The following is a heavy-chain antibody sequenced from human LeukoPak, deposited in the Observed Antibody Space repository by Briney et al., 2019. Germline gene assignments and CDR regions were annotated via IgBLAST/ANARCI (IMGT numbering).Heavy chain of an antibody. J-gene: IGHJ6*04. CDR2: IYHSGST. CDR3: ARGSHYYYGMDV. Sequence: PETLSLTCAVSGYSISSGYYWGWIRQPPGKGLEWIGSIYHSGSTYYNPSLKSRVTISVDTSKNQFSLKLSSVTAADTAVYYCARGSHYYYGMDVWGKGTTVTVSS. CDR1: GYSISSGYY. V-gene: IGHV4-38-2*01.